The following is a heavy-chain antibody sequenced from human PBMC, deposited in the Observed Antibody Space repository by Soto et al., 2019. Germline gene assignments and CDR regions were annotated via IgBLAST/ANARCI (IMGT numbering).Heavy chain of an antibody. V-gene: IGHV3-30*04. CDR3: ARGSRERIAVAGVDY. Sequence: GGSLRLSCAASGFTFSGYAMHWVRQAPGKGLEWVAVISYDGSNKYYADSVKGRFTISRDNSKNTLYLQMNSLRAEDTAVYYCARGSRERIAVAGVDYWGQGTLVTVSS. CDR1: GFTFSGYA. D-gene: IGHD6-19*01. CDR2: ISYDGSNK. J-gene: IGHJ4*02.